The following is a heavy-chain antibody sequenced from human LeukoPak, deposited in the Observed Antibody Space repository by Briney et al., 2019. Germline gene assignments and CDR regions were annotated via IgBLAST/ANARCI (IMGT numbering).Heavy chain of an antibody. CDR2: ISGSGGST. V-gene: IGHV3-23*01. CDR3: AKVKRGVPAASNYFDH. CDR1: GFTFSSYA. Sequence: SGGSLRLSCAASGFTFSSYAMSWVRQAPGKGLEWVSAISGSGGSTYYADSVKGRFTISRDNSKNTLYLQMNSLRAEDTAVYYCAKVKRGVPAASNYFDHWGQGTLVTVSS. J-gene: IGHJ4*02. D-gene: IGHD2-2*01.